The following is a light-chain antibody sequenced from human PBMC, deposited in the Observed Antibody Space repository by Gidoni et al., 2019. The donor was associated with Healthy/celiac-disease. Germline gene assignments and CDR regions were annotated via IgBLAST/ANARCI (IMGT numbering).Light chain of an antibody. Sequence: ESVMTQSPLSLPVTPGEPASISCRSSQSLLHSNGYNYLDWYLQKPGQSPQLLVYLGSNRASGVPDRFSGSGSGTDFTLKISRVEAEDVGVSYCMQALQTPPTFGQGTKVEIK. CDR2: LGS. J-gene: IGKJ1*01. CDR3: MQALQTPPT. V-gene: IGKV2-28*01. CDR1: QSLLHSNGYNY.